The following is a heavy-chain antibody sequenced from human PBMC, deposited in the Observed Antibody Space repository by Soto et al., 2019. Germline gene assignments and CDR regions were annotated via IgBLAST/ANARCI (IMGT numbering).Heavy chain of an antibody. CDR3: ARDKGTGDYYYYYYGMDV. CDR2: SIPIFGTA. J-gene: IGHJ6*02. V-gene: IGHV1-69*13. Sequence: GASGKVSWKASGGTFSSYAISWGRQAPGQGLEWMGGSIPIFGTANYAQKFQGRVTITADESTSTAYMELSSLRSEDTAVYYCARDKGTGDYYYYYYGMDVWGQGTTVTVSS. D-gene: IGHD2-21*02. CDR1: GGTFSSYA.